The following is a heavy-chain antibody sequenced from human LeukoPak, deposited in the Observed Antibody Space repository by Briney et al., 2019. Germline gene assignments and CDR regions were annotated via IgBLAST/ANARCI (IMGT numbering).Heavy chain of an antibody. Sequence: SETLSLTCTVSGGSISSGSYSWNWIRQPAGKGLEWIGRIYTSRSTNYNPSLKSRVTISVDTSKNQFSLKLSSVTAADTAVYYCARDQADYYDTSGYSHWGQGTLVTVSS. CDR2: IYTSRST. D-gene: IGHD3-22*01. V-gene: IGHV4-61*02. CDR3: ARDQADYYDTSGYSH. J-gene: IGHJ4*02. CDR1: GGSISSGSYS.